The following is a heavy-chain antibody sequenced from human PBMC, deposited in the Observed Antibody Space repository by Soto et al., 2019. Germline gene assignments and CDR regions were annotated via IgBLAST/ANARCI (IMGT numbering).Heavy chain of an antibody. V-gene: IGHV3-7*01. Sequence: VLLVESGVVLVQPAGSLRLSCAASAFTFISYWMTWVRQAPGKGLEWVANIKPDGSEKYYVDSVKGRFTISRDNAKNSLYLQMTGSRAEDTAVYYCARDRYCSSTSCYTPNDYWGQGTLVTVCS. CDR1: AFTFISYW. CDR2: IKPDGSEK. J-gene: IGHJ4*02. CDR3: ARDRYCSSTSCYTPNDY. D-gene: IGHD2-2*02.